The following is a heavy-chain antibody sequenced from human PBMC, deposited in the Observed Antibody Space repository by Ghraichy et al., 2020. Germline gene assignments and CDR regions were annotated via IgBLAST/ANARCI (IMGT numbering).Heavy chain of an antibody. CDR1: GYTLTNHD. V-gene: IGHV1-8*01. CDR3: AEITMVRGLNI. Sequence: ASVKVSCKASGYTLTNHDINWVRQTTGQGLEWMGWMNPNSGNTGYAQKFQGRVTMTRNTSISTAYMELSSLRSDDTAVYYCAEITMVRGLNIWGQGTMVTVSS. D-gene: IGHD3-10*01. CDR2: MNPNSGNT. J-gene: IGHJ3*02.